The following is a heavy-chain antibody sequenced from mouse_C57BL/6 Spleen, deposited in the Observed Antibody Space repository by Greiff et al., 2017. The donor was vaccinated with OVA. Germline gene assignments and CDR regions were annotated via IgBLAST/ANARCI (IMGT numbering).Heavy chain of an antibody. Sequence: EVHLVESEGGLVQPGSSMKLSCTASGFTFSDYYMAWVRQVPEKGLEWVANINYDGSSTYYLDSLKSRFIISRDNAKNILYLQMSSLKSEDTATYYCATLLGRGYAMDYWGQGTSVTVSS. CDR1: GFTFSDYY. D-gene: IGHD4-1*01. CDR2: INYDGSST. J-gene: IGHJ4*01. V-gene: IGHV5-16*01. CDR3: ATLLGRGYAMDY.